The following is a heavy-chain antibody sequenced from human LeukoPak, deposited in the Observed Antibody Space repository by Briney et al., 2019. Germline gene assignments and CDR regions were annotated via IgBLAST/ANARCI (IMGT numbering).Heavy chain of an antibody. CDR3: ARGRRYDSRGYKTLGWYFDL. J-gene: IGHJ2*01. Sequence: PSQTLSLTCIVSGGSFSSGTYNWDWIRQPPGTGLEWIGTMSYSGSTHYNPSLTSRVTISGDTSNNQFSLKLSSVTAADTAVYYCARGRRYDSRGYKTLGWYFDLWGRGTLVTVSS. D-gene: IGHD3-22*01. CDR2: MSYSGST. CDR1: GGSFSSGTYN. V-gene: IGHV4-39*07.